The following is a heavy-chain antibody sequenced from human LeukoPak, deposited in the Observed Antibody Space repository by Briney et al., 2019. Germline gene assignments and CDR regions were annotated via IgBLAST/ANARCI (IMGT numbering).Heavy chain of an antibody. V-gene: IGHV4-31*03. Sequence: SETLSLTCTVSGGSISSGGYYWSWIRQHPGKGLEWIGYIYYSGSTYYNPSLKSRVTISVDTSKDQFPLKLSSVTAADTAVYYCAREVTGSYLDYWGQGTLVTVSS. J-gene: IGHJ4*02. D-gene: IGHD3-10*01. CDR1: GGSISSGGYY. CDR3: AREVTGSYLDY. CDR2: IYYSGST.